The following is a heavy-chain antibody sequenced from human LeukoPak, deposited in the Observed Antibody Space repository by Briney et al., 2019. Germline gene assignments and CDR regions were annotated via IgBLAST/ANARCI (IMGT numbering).Heavy chain of an antibody. J-gene: IGHJ6*02. Sequence: PGGSLRLSCAASGFTFDDYAMPWVRQAPGKGLEWVSGISWNSGSIGYADSVKGRFTISRDNAKNSLYLQMNSLRAEDTAVYYCARDQQLWPYYYYYYGMDVWGQGTTVTVSS. CDR1: GFTFDDYA. D-gene: IGHD5-18*01. CDR3: ARDQQLWPYYYYYYGMDV. CDR2: ISWNSGSI. V-gene: IGHV3-9*01.